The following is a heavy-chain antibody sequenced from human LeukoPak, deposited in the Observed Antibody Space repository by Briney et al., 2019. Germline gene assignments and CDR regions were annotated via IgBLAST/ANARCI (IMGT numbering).Heavy chain of an antibody. CDR1: GFTFSSYA. CDR3: ARGAIPAVLYYFDY. J-gene: IGHJ4*02. Sequence: PGGSLRLSCAASGFTFSSYAMSWVRQAPGKGLEWVSAISGSGGSAYYADSVKGRFTISRDNSKNTLYLQMNSLRAEDTAVYYCARGAIPAVLYYFDYWGQGSLVTVSS. CDR2: ISGSGGSA. D-gene: IGHD1-14*01. V-gene: IGHV3-23*01.